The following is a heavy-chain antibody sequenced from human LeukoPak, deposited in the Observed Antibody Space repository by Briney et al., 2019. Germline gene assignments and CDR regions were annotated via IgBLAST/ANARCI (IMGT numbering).Heavy chain of an antibody. CDR2: ISTNGGST. CDR1: GFTFSSYA. D-gene: IGHD3-3*01. CDR3: AKEPRYDFWSGFDY. V-gene: IGHV3-23*01. J-gene: IGHJ4*02. Sequence: PGGSLRLSCAASGFTFSSYAMSWVRQAPGEGLEWVSAISTNGGSTYFADSVKGRFTISRDNSKNTLYLQMNSLRAEDTAVYYCAKEPRYDFWSGFDYWGQGTLVTVSS.